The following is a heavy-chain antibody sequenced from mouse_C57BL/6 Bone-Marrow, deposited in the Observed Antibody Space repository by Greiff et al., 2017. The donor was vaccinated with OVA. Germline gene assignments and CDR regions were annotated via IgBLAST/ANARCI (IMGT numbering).Heavy chain of an antibody. Sequence: VQLQQPGAELVRPGTSVKLSCKASGYTFTSYWMHWVKQRSGQGLEWIGVIDPSDSYTNYNQKFKGKATLTVDTSSSTAYMQLSSLTSEDSAVYYCARQLSYAMDYWGQGTSVTVSS. CDR3: ARQLSYAMDY. V-gene: IGHV1-59*01. J-gene: IGHJ4*01. CDR1: GYTFTSYW. CDR2: IDPSDSYT. D-gene: IGHD6-1*01.